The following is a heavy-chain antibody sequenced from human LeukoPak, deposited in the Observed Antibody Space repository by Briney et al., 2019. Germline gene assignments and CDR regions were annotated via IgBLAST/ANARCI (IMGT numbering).Heavy chain of an antibody. V-gene: IGHV3-23*01. CDR3: ANWYYYENGAYWC. J-gene: IGHJ4*02. CDR2: ITDSGNT. D-gene: IGHD3-22*01. Sequence: GGSLRLSCAASGFTLSIYGMSWVRQAPGKGLEWVSAITDSGNTFYADSVKGRFTISRDNSRNTLYLQMNSLRAEDTAVYYCANWYYYENGAYWCWGQGTLVTVSS. CDR1: GFTLSIYG.